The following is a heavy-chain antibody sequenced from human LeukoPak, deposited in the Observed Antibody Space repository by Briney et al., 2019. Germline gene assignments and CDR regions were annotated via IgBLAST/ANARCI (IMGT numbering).Heavy chain of an antibody. CDR3: ARRRVAKDL. J-gene: IGHJ4*02. CDR1: GFIFGHYW. D-gene: IGHD2-21*01. Sequence: QTGGSLRLSCAASGFIFGHYWMSWVRQAPGKGLEWVANIKEDGTMEFYADSVKGRFTISRDNVKKSLLLQMNSLRAEDMAVYYCARRRVAKDLWGQGTLVTVSS. CDR2: IKEDGTME. V-gene: IGHV3-7*01.